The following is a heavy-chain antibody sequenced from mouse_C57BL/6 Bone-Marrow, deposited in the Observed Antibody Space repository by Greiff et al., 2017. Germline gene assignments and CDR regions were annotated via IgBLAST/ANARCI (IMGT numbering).Heavy chain of an antibody. CDR3: AREMGCGNYWYCDV. V-gene: IGHV1-12*01. D-gene: IGHD2-3*01. Sequence: QVQLQQPGAELVRPGASVKMSCKASGYTFPSYNMRWVKQTPRQGLEWIGAIYPGNGDTSYNQKFKGKATLTVDKSSSTAYMQLSSLTSEDSAVYCCAREMGCGNYWYCDVWGTGNTVTVSS. J-gene: IGHJ1*03. CDR2: IYPGNGDT. CDR1: GYTFPSYN.